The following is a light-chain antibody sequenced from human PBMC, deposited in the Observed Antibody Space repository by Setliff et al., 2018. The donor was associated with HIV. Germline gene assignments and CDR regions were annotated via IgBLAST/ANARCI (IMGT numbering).Light chain of an antibody. CDR1: SSNIGRNT. CDR2: NNN. Sequence: QSVLTQAPSASGTPGQRVTISCSGSSSNIGRNTVTWYQHLPGTAPKLLIYNNNQRPSGVPDRFSGSKSGTSASLATSGLQSEDEADYYCATWDDSLNGVFGGGTKVTVL. CDR3: ATWDDSLNGV. J-gene: IGLJ3*02. V-gene: IGLV1-44*01.